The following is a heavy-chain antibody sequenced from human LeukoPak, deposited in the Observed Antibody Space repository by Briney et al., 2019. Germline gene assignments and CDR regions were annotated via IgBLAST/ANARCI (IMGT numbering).Heavy chain of an antibody. V-gene: IGHV1-69*13. Sequence: SVKVSCKASGGTFSSYAISWVRQTPGQGLEWMGGIIPIFGTANYAQKFQGRVTITVDESTSTAYMELSSLRSEDTAVYYCAREDTAMVLVDYWGQGTLVTVSS. CDR3: AREDTAMVLVDY. CDR2: IIPIFGTA. CDR1: GGTFSSYA. J-gene: IGHJ4*02. D-gene: IGHD5-18*01.